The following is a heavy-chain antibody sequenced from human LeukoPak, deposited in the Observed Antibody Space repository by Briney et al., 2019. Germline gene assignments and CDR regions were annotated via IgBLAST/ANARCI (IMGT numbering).Heavy chain of an antibody. V-gene: IGHV3-48*02. J-gene: IGHJ5*02. CDR1: GXRFSDYS. D-gene: IGHD2-2*01. CDR3: ARYLGSWFDP. Sequence: GGSLRLSCAASGXRFSDYSMNWVRQAPGKGLQWVSYIGRSGGTIFYDDSVKGRFTISRDNAKNSLYLQMSNLRDEDTAVYYCARYLGSWFDPWGQGTLVTVSS. CDR2: IGRSGGTI.